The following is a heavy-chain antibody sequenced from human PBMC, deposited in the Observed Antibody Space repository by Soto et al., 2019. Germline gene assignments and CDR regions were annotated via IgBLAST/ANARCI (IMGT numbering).Heavy chain of an antibody. D-gene: IGHD4-17*01. J-gene: IGHJ3*02. CDR3: ARVHRAVTKGAPDAFDI. CDR2: IYSGGST. CDR1: GFTVSSNY. V-gene: IGHV3-53*04. Sequence: GGSLRLSCAASGFTVSSNYMSWVRQAPGKGLEWVSVIYSGGSTYYADSVKGRFTISRHNSKNTLYLQMNSLRAEDTAVYYCARVHRAVTKGAPDAFDIWGQGTMVTVSS.